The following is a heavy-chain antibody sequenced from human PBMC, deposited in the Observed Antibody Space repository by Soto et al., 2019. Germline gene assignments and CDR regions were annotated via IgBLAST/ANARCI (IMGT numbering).Heavy chain of an antibody. D-gene: IGHD3-9*01. CDR1: GFIVSSNY. CDR3: AKDPHLRYFDWLLISNYFDF. V-gene: IGHV3-53*05. J-gene: IGHJ4*02. Sequence: GGSLRLSCAASGFIVSSNYMTWVRQAPGKGLEWASVIYSDGSTYYADSVKGRFTISRDNSKNTLYLQMNSLRAEDTAVYYCAKDPHLRYFDWLLISNYFDFRGQGTLVTGSS. CDR2: IYSDGST.